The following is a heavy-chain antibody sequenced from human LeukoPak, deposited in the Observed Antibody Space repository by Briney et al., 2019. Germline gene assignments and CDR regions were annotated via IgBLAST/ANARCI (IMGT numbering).Heavy chain of an antibody. CDR2: VYYSGST. Sequence: SETLSLTCTVSGGSISSSSYYWGWIRQPPGKGLEYIGSVYYSGSTYYNPSLKSRVTISLDTSKNQFSLRLTSVTAADTAVYYCARPLDTSLANPFDIWGHGTMVTVSS. J-gene: IGHJ3*02. V-gene: IGHV4-39*01. CDR3: ARPLDTSLANPFDI. D-gene: IGHD3-16*01. CDR1: GGSISSSSYY.